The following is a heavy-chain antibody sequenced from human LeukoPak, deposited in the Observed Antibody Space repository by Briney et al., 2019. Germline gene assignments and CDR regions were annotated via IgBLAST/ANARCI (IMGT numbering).Heavy chain of an antibody. D-gene: IGHD6-19*01. J-gene: IGHJ6*03. CDR3: ARGLAGDASGPYYYYYYYMDV. CDR1: GGSISSSSYY. Sequence: SETLSLTCTVSGGSISSSSYYWGWIRQPPGKGLEWIGEINHSGSTNYIPSLKSRVTISVDTSKNQFSLKLSSVTAADTAVYYCARGLAGDASGPYYYYYYYMDVWGKGTTVTVSS. V-gene: IGHV4-39*07. CDR2: INHSGST.